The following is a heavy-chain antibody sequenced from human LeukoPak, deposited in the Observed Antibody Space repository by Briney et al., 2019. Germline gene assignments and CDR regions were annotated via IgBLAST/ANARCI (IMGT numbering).Heavy chain of an antibody. Sequence: GGSLRLSCAASGVTFSSYAMHWVRQAPGKGLEWVAVISYDGSNKYYADSVKGRFTTSRDNSKNTLYLQMNSLRAEDTAVYYCAKETSPYSSGPRGAFDIWGQGIMVTVSS. D-gene: IGHD6-19*01. CDR3: AKETSPYSSGPRGAFDI. J-gene: IGHJ3*02. CDR2: ISYDGSNK. CDR1: GVTFSSYA. V-gene: IGHV3-30-3*01.